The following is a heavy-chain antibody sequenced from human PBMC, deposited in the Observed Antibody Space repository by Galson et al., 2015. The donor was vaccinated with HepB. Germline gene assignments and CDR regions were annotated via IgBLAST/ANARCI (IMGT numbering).Heavy chain of an antibody. CDR2: ISSSGGTT. CDR3: AKDGGFGESLPVYYYYAMDV. V-gene: IGHV3-23*01. Sequence: SLRLSCAASGFIFSDYAMSWVRQAPGKGLGWVSSISSSGGTTYDADSVKGRFTISRDNSKDTLYLHMSSLRAEDTAVYYCAKDGGFGESLPVYYYYAMDVWGQGTTVTVSS. CDR1: GFIFSDYA. D-gene: IGHD3-10*01. J-gene: IGHJ6*01.